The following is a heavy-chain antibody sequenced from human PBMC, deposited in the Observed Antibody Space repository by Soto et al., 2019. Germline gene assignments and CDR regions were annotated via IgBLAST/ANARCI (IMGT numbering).Heavy chain of an antibody. V-gene: IGHV1-69*06. D-gene: IGHD3-22*01. CDR2: IIPIVGTP. J-gene: IGHJ6*02. Sequence: QVQLVQSGAEVKKPGSSVKVYCKASGGTFSNSTINWVRQAPGQGLAWMGGIIPIVGTPNYAQKVQGRVTITADKSTSTAYMELSSLRPEDTAVYYCASLVYYYGSSGSLKRYYYYCLDVWGQGTTVTVSS. CDR3: ASLVYYYGSSGSLKRYYYYCLDV. CDR1: GGTFSNST.